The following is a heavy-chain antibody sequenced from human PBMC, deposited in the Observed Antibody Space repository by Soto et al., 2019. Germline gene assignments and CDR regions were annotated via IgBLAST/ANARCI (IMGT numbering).Heavy chain of an antibody. CDR2: INPNSGGT. CDR1: GFTFTGHY. CDR3: AESGSFFRPSLGYFDY. J-gene: IGHJ4*02. V-gene: IGHV1-2*02. D-gene: IGHD1-26*01. Sequence: GASVKVSFKASGFTFTGHYIHWVRQAPGQGLEWMGLINPNSGGTCYAQKFQGRATMTRDTSITTAYMELSRLSSDDTAVYYCAESGSFFRPSLGYFDYWRQGTLVTVSS.